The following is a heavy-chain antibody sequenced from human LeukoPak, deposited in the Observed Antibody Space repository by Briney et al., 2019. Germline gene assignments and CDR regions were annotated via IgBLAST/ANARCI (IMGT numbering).Heavy chain of an antibody. CDR3: ARAGETYYYDSSGLDY. Sequence: PGGSLRLSCAASGFTFSSYWMHWVRQAPGKGLVWVSRINSDGSSTSYADSVKGRFTISRDNAKNTLYLQMNSLRAEDTAVYYCARAGETYYYDSSGLDYWGQGTLVTVSS. CDR1: GFTFSSYW. J-gene: IGHJ4*02. D-gene: IGHD3-22*01. CDR2: INSDGSST. V-gene: IGHV3-74*01.